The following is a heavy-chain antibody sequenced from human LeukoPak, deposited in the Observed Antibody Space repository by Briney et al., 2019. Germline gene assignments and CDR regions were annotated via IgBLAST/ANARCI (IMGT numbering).Heavy chain of an antibody. D-gene: IGHD1-14*01. CDR1: GFTFSSYA. CDR2: ISGSGSST. V-gene: IGHV3-23*01. CDR3: VKIIRNRNDY. J-gene: IGHJ4*02. Sequence: GGSLRLSCAASGFTFSSYAMSWVRQAPGQGLEWVSAISGSGSSTYYADSVKGRFTISRDNSKNTLYLQMNSLRAEDTAVYYCVKIIRNRNDYWGQGTLVTVSS.